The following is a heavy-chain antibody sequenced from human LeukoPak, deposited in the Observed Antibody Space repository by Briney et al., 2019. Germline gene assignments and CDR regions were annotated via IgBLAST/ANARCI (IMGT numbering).Heavy chain of an antibody. Sequence: GGSLRLSCADSGFTISTFGMNWVRQAPGKGLEWVSYINSNGESIYYADSVKGRFTISRDNAKNLLYLQMNSLRAEDMAVYYCARGDWDFDYWGQGTLVTVSS. V-gene: IGHV3-48*04. D-gene: IGHD1-26*01. CDR2: INSNGESI. CDR1: GFTISTFG. CDR3: ARGDWDFDY. J-gene: IGHJ4*02.